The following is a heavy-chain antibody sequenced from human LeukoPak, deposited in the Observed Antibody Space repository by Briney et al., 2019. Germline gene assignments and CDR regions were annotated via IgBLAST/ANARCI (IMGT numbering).Heavy chain of an antibody. Sequence: PGRSLRLSCAASGFTFSSYAMHWVRQAPGKGLEWLAVISYDGSNKYYADSVRGRFTISRDNSKNTLYLQMNSLRAEDTAVYYCARDRNYYDSSGYYSVAARDYWGQGTLVTVSS. CDR1: GFTFSSYA. CDR3: ARDRNYYDSSGYYSVAARDY. D-gene: IGHD3-22*01. CDR2: ISYDGSNK. J-gene: IGHJ4*02. V-gene: IGHV3-30*04.